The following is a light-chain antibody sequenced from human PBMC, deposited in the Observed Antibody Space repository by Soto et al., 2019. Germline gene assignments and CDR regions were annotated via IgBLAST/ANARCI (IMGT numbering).Light chain of an antibody. V-gene: IGLV2-8*01. J-gene: IGLJ1*01. CDR2: GVT. Sequence: QSALTQPPSASGSPGQSVTISCTGTSSDVGGYNYVSWYQQHPGQAPKIMIYGVTKRPSGVPDRFSGSKSGNTASLTVSGLQAEDEADYYCSSFGGSNNYVFGTGTKLTVL. CDR1: SSDVGGYNY. CDR3: SSFGGSNNYV.